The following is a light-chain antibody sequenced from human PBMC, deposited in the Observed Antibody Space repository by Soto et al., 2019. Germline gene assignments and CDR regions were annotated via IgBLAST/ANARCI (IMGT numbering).Light chain of an antibody. CDR2: GAY. CDR1: QSVSSN. J-gene: IGKJ1*01. CDR3: QQYNNWPPWT. V-gene: IGKV3-15*01. Sequence: EIEMTQSPATLSVSPGERATLSCRASQSVSSNLAWYQQKPGQAPGLLIYGAYTRATGIPDRFSGSGSGTEVTLTISSLQSEDFAVYYCQQYNNWPPWTCGQGTKVEIK.